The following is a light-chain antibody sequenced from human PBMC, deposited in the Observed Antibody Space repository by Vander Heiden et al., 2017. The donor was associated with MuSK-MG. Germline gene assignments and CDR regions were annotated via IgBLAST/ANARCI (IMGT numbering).Light chain of an antibody. CDR1: QSVSTN. CDR3: QQYNRWPGT. V-gene: IGKV3-15*01. J-gene: IGKJ5*01. Sequence: EIVMTQSPATLSVSPGERATLSCRASQSVSTNLVWYQQKPGQAPRLLIYDASTRATGIPVRFSGSGSGTEFTLTISSLQSEDFAVYYCQQYNRWPGTFGQGTRLAIK. CDR2: DAS.